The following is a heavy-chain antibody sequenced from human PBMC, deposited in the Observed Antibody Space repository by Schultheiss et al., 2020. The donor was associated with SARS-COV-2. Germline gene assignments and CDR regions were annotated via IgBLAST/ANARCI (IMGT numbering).Heavy chain of an antibody. CDR1: GGTFSSYA. CDR3: AKAGVSRALDY. V-gene: IGHV1-69*04. CDR2: IIPILGIA. Sequence: SVKVSCKASGGTFSSYAISWVRQAPGQGLEWMGRIIPILGIANYAQKFQGRVTITADKYTSTAYMELSSLRYEDTAVYYCAKAGVSRALDYWGQGTLVTVFS. D-gene: IGHD3-10*01. J-gene: IGHJ4*02.